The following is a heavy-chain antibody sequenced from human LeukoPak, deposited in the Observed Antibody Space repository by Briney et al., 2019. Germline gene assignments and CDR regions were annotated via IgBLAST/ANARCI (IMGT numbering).Heavy chain of an antibody. Sequence: GESLKISSKGSGYSFTSYWIGWVRQMPGKSLEWMGIIYPGDSDTRYSPSFQGQVTISADKSISTAYLQWSSLKASDTAMYYCARCIVGATEVFDYWGQGTLVTVYS. CDR2: IYPGDSDT. CDR1: GYSFTSYW. J-gene: IGHJ4*02. D-gene: IGHD1-26*01. V-gene: IGHV5-51*01. CDR3: ARCIVGATEVFDY.